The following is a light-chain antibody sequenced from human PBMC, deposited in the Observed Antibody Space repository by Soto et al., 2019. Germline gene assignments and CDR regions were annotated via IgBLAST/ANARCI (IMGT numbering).Light chain of an antibody. CDR3: QHLRTYPFS. V-gene: IGKV1-9*01. J-gene: IGKJ2*03. Sequence: DIXXTQSPSFLSASVGDRVTVSCRASQDISTSLAWFQQKAGKVPQLLVYPASTLQDGVPSRFSGSGSGTYFTLTINNLQAEDFATYYCQHLRTYPFSFGQGTKLDIK. CDR1: QDISTS. CDR2: PAS.